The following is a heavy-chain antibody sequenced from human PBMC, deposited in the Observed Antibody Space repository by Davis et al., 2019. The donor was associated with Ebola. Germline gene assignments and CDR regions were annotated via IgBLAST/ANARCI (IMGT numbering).Heavy chain of an antibody. CDR2: ISSSGSRT. V-gene: IGHV3-23*01. CDR3: AKARGYCSSTNCYNYYYYYYAMDV. D-gene: IGHD2-2*01. J-gene: IGHJ6*02. CDR1: GFTFSNYV. Sequence: PGGSLRLSCAASGFTFSNYVMSWVRQAPGKGLEWVSVISSSGSRTSYADPVKGRFTISRDSSKNTLYLQMNSLRAEDTAVYYCAKARGYCSSTNCYNYYYYYYAMDVWGQGTTVTVS.